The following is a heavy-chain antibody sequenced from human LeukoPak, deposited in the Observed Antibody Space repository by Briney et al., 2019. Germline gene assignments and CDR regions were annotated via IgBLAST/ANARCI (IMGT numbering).Heavy chain of an antibody. Sequence: GASVKVSCKASGYTFTSYGISWVRQAPGQGLEWMGWISAYNGNTNYAQKLQGRVTMTTDTSTSTAYMELRSLRSDDAAVYYCARGPYCSGGSCYSVDYWGQGTLVTVSS. V-gene: IGHV1-18*01. J-gene: IGHJ4*02. D-gene: IGHD2-15*01. CDR1: GYTFTSYG. CDR3: ARGPYCSGGSCYSVDY. CDR2: ISAYNGNT.